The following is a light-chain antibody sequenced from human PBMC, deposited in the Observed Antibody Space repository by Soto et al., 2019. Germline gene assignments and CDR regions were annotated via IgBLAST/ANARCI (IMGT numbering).Light chain of an antibody. CDR3: QDYLGSPPT. CDR1: QSVSSDW. V-gene: IGKV3-20*01. CDR2: GAS. Sequence: TVLTQSPGTLSLSPGERAALSCRASQSVSSDWLAWYQQKPGQPPKLLIYGASNRPTGIPDRFSGSGSGTDFTLTISRLEPEDFAFYFCQDYLGSPPTFGQGTMVEIK. J-gene: IGKJ1*01.